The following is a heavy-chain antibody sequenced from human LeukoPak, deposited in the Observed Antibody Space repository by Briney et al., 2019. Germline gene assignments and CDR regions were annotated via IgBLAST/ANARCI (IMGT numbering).Heavy chain of an antibody. CDR1: GFTVSSNY. Sequence: TGGSLRLSCAASGFTVSSNYMSWVRQAPGKELEWVSVIYSGGSTYYADSVKGRFTISRDNSKNTLYLQMNSLRAEDTAVYYCARGRAAVAVWGDWFDPWGQGTLVTVSS. J-gene: IGHJ5*02. CDR3: ARGRAAVAVWGDWFDP. V-gene: IGHV3-66*01. CDR2: IYSGGST. D-gene: IGHD6-19*01.